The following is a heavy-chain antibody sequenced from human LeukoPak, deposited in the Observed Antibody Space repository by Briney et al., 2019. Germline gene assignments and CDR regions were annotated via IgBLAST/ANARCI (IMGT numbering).Heavy chain of an antibody. CDR2: IIPISGTA. J-gene: IGHJ4*02. CDR1: GGTFSSYA. Sequence: SVKVSCKASGGTFSSYAISWVRQAPGQGLEWMGGIIPISGTANYAQKFQGRVTITADESTSTAYMELSSLRSEDTAVYYCARCRTWGSYRPPYFDYWGQGTLVTVSS. D-gene: IGHD1-26*01. V-gene: IGHV1-69*01. CDR3: ARCRTWGSYRPPYFDY.